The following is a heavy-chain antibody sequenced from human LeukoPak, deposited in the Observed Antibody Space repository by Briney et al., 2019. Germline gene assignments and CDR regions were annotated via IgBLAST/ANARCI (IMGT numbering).Heavy chain of an antibody. Sequence: ASVKVSCKASGGTFSSYAISWVRQAPGQGLEWMGRIIPILGIANYAQKFQGRVTITADKSTSTAYIELSSLRSEDTAVYYCARNYYDSSGYSPWGQGTLVTVSS. J-gene: IGHJ5*02. D-gene: IGHD3-22*01. CDR1: GGTFSSYA. CDR2: IIPILGIA. V-gene: IGHV1-69*04. CDR3: ARNYYDSSGYSP.